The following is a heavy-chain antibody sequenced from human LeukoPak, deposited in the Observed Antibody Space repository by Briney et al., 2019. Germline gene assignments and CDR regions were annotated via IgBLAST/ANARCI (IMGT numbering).Heavy chain of an antibody. CDR2: INANSGTT. CDR3: AKPISGGLAVTADWFDP. D-gene: IGHD6-19*01. CDR1: GGSITSYY. V-gene: IGHV3-23*01. J-gene: IGHJ5*01. Sequence: PSETLSLTCTVSGGSITSYYWSWLRQPPGKGLEWVSTINANSGTTSYAASVRGRFTISRDNSKNTLYLQVNSLRADDTAVYYCAKPISGGLAVTADWFDPWGQGTLVVVSS.